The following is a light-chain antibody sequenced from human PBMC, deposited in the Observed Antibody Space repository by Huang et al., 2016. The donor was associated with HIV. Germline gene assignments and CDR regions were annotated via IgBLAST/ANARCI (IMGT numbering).Light chain of an antibody. CDR1: QSIGSW. V-gene: IGKV1-5*03. CDR3: QQYSSFPWT. J-gene: IGKJ2*02. Sequence: DIQMTQSPSTLSASVGDRVTITCRASQSIGSWLAWYQQKPGKAPKLLIYKGSSLESGVPSRFSGSGSGTEFTLTISSLQPDDFATFFCQQYSSFPWTFGQGTKLESK. CDR2: KGS.